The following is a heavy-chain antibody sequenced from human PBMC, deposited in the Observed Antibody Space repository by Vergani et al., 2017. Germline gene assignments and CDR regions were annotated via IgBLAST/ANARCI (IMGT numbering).Heavy chain of an antibody. CDR2: ISSNGGST. J-gene: IGHJ4*02. CDR3: VKDGSGSYYRHFDY. D-gene: IGHD3-10*01. Sequence: EVQLLESGGGLVQPGGSLRLSCAASGFTFNSYAMTWVRQAPGKGLEYVSAISSNGGSTYYADSVKGRFTISRDNSKNTLYLQMSSLRAEDTAVYYCVKDGSGSYYRHFDYWGQGTLVTVSS. CDR1: GFTFNSYA. V-gene: IGHV3-64D*06.